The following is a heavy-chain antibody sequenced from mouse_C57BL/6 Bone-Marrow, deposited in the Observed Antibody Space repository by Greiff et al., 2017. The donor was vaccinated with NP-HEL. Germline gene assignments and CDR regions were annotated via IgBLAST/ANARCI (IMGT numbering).Heavy chain of an antibody. Sequence: EVKLVESGGGLVKPGGSLKLSCAASGFTFSDYGMHWVRPAPEKGLEWVAYISSGSSTIYYADTVKGRFTISRDNAKNTLFLQMTSLRSEDTAMYYCAREDLRFAYWGQGTLVTVSA. J-gene: IGHJ3*01. CDR3: AREDLRFAY. CDR2: ISSGSSTI. V-gene: IGHV5-17*01. CDR1: GFTFSDYG.